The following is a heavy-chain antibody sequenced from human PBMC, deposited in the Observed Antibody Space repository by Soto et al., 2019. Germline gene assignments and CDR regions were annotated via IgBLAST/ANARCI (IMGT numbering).Heavy chain of an antibody. V-gene: IGHV4-4*07. D-gene: IGHD3-10*01. Sequence: SETXSLTCTFSVVSRIIYYWIWTRQPAGKGLEWIGRIYTSGSTNYNPSLRSRVNMSVDTSKNQFSLTLRSVTAADTAVYYCERGELLPIWGQGTMVTVSS. CDR2: IYTSGST. J-gene: IGHJ3*02. CDR3: ERGELLPI. CDR1: VVSRIIYY.